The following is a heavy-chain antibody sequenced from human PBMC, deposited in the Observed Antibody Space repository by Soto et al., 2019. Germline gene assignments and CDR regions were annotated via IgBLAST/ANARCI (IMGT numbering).Heavy chain of an antibody. D-gene: IGHD2-15*01. Sequence: SETLSLTCTVSGGSVSSGRYYWSWIRQPPGKGLEWIGYIYYSGLTNYSPSLKSRVAISIDTSKNQFSLILSSVTAADTAVYYCVSTPTSPRRFDSWGQGTLVTVSS. V-gene: IGHV4-61*01. CDR1: GGSVSSGRYY. CDR2: IYYSGLT. CDR3: VSTPTSPRRFDS. J-gene: IGHJ5*01.